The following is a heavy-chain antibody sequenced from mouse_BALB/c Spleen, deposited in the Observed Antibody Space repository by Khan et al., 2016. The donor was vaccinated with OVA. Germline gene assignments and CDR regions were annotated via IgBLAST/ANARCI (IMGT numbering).Heavy chain of an antibody. D-gene: IGHD1-2*01. CDR2: ITYSGST. CDR1: GYSITSGYG. V-gene: IGHV3-1*02. Sequence: EVQLQESGPGLVKPSQSLSLTCTVTGYSITSGYGRNWIRQFPGNKLEWMGYITYSGSTNYNPSLKSRISITRDTSTNQSFLQLNSVTTEDKATACWARTARIKYWGQGTTLTVSS. CDR3: ARTARIKY. J-gene: IGHJ2*01.